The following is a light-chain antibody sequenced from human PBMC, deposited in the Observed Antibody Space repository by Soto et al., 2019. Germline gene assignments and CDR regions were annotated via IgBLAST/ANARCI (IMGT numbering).Light chain of an antibody. CDR1: QDIGRY. V-gene: IGKV1-9*01. CDR3: QQLYSYSS. Sequence: DIQLTQSPSFVSASVGERVTITCRASQDIGRYLAWYQQKPGEAPKLLISAASTLQSGVPSRFSGSGSGTELPFTVSYLLPEDVATYYCQQLYSYSSFGQGTRLESK. CDR2: AAS. J-gene: IGKJ5*01.